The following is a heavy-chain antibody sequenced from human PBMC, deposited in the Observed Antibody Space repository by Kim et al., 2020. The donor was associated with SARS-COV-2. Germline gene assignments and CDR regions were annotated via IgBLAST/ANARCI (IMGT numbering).Heavy chain of an antibody. D-gene: IGHD2-15*01. CDR1: GYTFTSYY. CDR3: ARGGVVAAGNWIDP. J-gene: IGHJ5*02. V-gene: IGHV1-46*01. CDR2: INPSGGST. Sequence: ASVKVSCKASGYTFTSYYLHWVRQAPGQGLEWVGIINPSGGSTTYAQKFQGRVTMTRDTSASTVYMEVSSLRSEDTAVYYCARGGVVAAGNWIDPWGQGTLVTVSS.